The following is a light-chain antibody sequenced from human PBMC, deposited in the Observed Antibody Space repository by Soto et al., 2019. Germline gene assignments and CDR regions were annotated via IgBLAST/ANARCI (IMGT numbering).Light chain of an antibody. CDR2: GAS. Sequence: EIVLTQSPGTLTLSPGERATLSCRASQSVSRNYVACYQQQPGQAPMLLIYGASSSATGIPDRFSGSGSVTDFTLTLSRLETEDFEVYYCQQYYSSPLTFGGGTTVEIK. CDR3: QQYYSSPLT. CDR1: QSVSRNY. J-gene: IGKJ4*01. V-gene: IGKV3-20*01.